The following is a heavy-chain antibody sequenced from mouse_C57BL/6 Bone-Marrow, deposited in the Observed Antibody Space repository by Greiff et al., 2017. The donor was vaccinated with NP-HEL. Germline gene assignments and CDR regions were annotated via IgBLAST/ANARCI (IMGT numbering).Heavy chain of an antibody. V-gene: IGHV5-12*01. J-gene: IGHJ2*01. CDR3: ARYNWGLFDY. CDR2: LSNGGGST. Sequence: EVQLVESGGGLVQPGGSLKLSCAASGFTFSDYYMYWVRQTPEKRLEWVAYLSNGGGSTYYPDTVKGRFTISRDNAKNTLYLQMCRLKSEDTAMYYCARYNWGLFDYWGQGTTLTVSS. CDR1: GFTFSDYY. D-gene: IGHD4-1*02.